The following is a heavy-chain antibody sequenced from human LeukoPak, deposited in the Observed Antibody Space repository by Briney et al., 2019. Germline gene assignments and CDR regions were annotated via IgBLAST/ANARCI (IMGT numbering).Heavy chain of an antibody. V-gene: IGHV1-18*01. CDR2: ISAYNGNT. CDR1: GYTFTSYD. CDR3: ARVDGSYYYYHYMDV. Sequence: ASAKVSCKASGYTFTSYDISWVRQAPGQGLEWMGWISAYNGNTNYAQKLQGRVTMTTDTSTSTAYMELRSLRSDDTAVYYCARVDGSYYYYHYMDVWGKGTTVTVSS. D-gene: IGHD1-26*01. J-gene: IGHJ6*03.